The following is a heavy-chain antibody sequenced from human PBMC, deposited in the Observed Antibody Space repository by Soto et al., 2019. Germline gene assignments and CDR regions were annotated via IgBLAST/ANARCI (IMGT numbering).Heavy chain of an antibody. J-gene: IGHJ4*02. V-gene: IGHV1-69*04. D-gene: IGHD6-6*01. CDR1: GGTFSSYT. Sequence: SVKVSCKASGGTFSSYTISWVRQAPGQGLEWMGRIIPILGIANYAQKFQGRVTITADKSTSTAYMELSSLRSEDTAVYYCARDHSSSSADDYWGQGTLVTVSS. CDR3: ARDHSSSSADDY. CDR2: IIPILGIA.